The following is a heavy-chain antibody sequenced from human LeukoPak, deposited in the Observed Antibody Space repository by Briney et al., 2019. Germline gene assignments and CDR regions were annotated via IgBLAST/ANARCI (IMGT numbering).Heavy chain of an antibody. Sequence: GGSLRLPCAASGFTFSSYSMNWVRQAPGKGLEWVSAIKGRFTISRDNSKNTLYLQMSSLRAEDTAVYYCAKDRGRYYDSNGYYWGYYFDSWGQGILVTVST. V-gene: IGHV3-23*01. D-gene: IGHD3-22*01. CDR1: GFTFSSYS. J-gene: IGHJ4*02. CDR3: AKDRGRYYDSNGYYWGYYFDS. CDR2: I.